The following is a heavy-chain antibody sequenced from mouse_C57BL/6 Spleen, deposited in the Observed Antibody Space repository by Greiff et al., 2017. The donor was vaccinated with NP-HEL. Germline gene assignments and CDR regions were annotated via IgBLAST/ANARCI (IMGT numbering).Heavy chain of an antibody. Sequence: QVQLQQSGTELVKPGASVKLSCKASGYTFTSYWMHWVKQRPGQGLEWIGNINPSNGGTNYNEKFKSKATLTVDKSSSTAYMQLSSLTSEDSAVYYCAGDGYSYYYAMDYWGQGTSVTVSS. D-gene: IGHD2-3*01. V-gene: IGHV1-53*01. J-gene: IGHJ4*01. CDR2: INPSNGGT. CDR3: AGDGYSYYYAMDY. CDR1: GYTFTSYW.